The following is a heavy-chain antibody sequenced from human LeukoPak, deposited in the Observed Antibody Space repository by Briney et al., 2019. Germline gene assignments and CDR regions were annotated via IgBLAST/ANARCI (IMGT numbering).Heavy chain of an antibody. CDR1: GGSISSYY. D-gene: IGHD5-24*01. J-gene: IGHJ4*02. CDR3: SRDVFCRDGGYFDY. V-gene: IGHV4-59*01. Sequence: SDTLSLTCTVSGGSISSYYWSWIRKPPGKGLEWIGYIYYSGSTNYNPSLKSRVTISLETPKNQLSLKQRPVAAADTAVYYFSRDVFCRDGGYFDYWGQGTLVTVSS. CDR2: IYYSGST.